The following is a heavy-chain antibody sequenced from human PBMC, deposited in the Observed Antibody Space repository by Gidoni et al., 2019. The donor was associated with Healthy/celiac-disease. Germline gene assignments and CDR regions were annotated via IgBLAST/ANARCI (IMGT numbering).Heavy chain of an antibody. D-gene: IGHD6-13*01. Sequence: EVQLLVSGGGLVQPGGSLLLSCAASGFSFSSYAMSWVRQAPGKGLEWVSAMSGSGGSTYYADSVKGRFTISRDNSKNTLYLQMNSLRAEDTAVYYCAKGYSSSWYEGGWFDPWGQGTLVTVSS. CDR3: AKGYSSSWYEGGWFDP. CDR1: GFSFSSYA. V-gene: IGHV3-23*01. CDR2: MSGSGGST. J-gene: IGHJ5*02.